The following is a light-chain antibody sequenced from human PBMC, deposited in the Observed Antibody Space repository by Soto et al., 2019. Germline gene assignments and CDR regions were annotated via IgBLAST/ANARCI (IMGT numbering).Light chain of an antibody. CDR2: AAS. V-gene: IGKV1-27*01. J-gene: IGKJ4*01. Sequence: DIQMTQSPSSLSASVGDRVTITCRASQDISNSLAWYQQKPGKVPKVLIYAASILQSGVPARFSGSGSGTDFTITIRSQQPEDVATYYCQKYNSAPLTFGGGTKVEI. CDR1: QDISNS. CDR3: QKYNSAPLT.